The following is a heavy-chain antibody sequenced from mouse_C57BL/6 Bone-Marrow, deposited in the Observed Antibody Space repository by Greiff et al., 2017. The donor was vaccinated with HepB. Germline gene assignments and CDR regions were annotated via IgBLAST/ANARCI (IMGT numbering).Heavy chain of an antibody. D-gene: IGHD2-3*01. V-gene: IGHV1-15*01. J-gene: IGHJ2*01. CDR2: IDPVTGGT. CDR1: GYTFTDYE. CDR3: TRDGYYKINFDY. Sequence: QVQLKQSGAELVRPGASVTLSCKASGYTFTDYEMHWVKQTPVHGLEWIGAIDPVTGGTAYNQKFKGKAILTADKSSSTAYMELRSLTSEDSAVYYCTRDGYYKINFDYWGQGTTLTVSS.